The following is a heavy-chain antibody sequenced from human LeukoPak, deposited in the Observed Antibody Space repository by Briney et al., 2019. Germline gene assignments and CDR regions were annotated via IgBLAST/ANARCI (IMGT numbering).Heavy chain of an antibody. CDR1: GFTFSSYA. Sequence: PGGSLRLSCAASGFTFSSYAMSWVRQAPRKGLECVSSISGSGGSTHYADSVKGRFTISRDNSKNTLYLQLNSLRVEDTAVYYCAKVGDSSGYYVVDYWGQGTLVTVSS. CDR2: ISGSGGST. D-gene: IGHD3-22*01. V-gene: IGHV3-23*01. CDR3: AKVGDSSGYYVVDY. J-gene: IGHJ4*02.